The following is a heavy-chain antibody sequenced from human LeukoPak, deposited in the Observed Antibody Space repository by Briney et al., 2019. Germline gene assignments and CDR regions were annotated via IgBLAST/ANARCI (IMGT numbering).Heavy chain of an antibody. Sequence: GGSMTLSCAAFGFTFSSYGMHWARQAQGKGLGWVAVIWYDGSNKYYADSVKGRFTISRDNSKNTLYLQMSSPRAEDSAVYYCARDPGKYGDLYYFDYWGQGTLVTVSS. D-gene: IGHD4-17*01. J-gene: IGHJ4*02. CDR3: ARDPGKYGDLYYFDY. CDR1: GFTFSSYG. V-gene: IGHV3-33*01. CDR2: IWYDGSNK.